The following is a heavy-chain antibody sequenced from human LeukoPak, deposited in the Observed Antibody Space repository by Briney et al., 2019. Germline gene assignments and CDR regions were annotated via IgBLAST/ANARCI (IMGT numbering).Heavy chain of an antibody. CDR3: ASPKPGGYSSGPDFDY. CDR2: IKQDGSEK. D-gene: IGHD6-19*01. J-gene: IGHJ4*02. Sequence: GGSLRLSCAASGFTFSSYGMSWVRQAPGKGLEWVANIKQDGSEKYYVDSVKGRFTISRDNAKNSLYLQMNSLRAEDTAVYYCASPKPGGYSSGPDFDYWGQGTLVTVSS. V-gene: IGHV3-7*05. CDR1: GFTFSSYG.